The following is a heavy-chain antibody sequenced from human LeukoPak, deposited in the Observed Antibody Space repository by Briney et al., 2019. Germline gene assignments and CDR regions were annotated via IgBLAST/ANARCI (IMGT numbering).Heavy chain of an antibody. CDR3: GRHERSRRLIVGGWY. D-gene: IGHD1-26*01. Sequence: SETLSLPCRVSGGPSTRKEGCWGWMRQHSGKGLEWIGSIFHTEGASYNPSLKSRVTINLDTSKNHFSLSLTSVFAADTAVYYCGRHERSRRLIVGGWYWGQGVLVTVSS. V-gene: IGHV4-39*01. CDR1: GGPSTRKEGC. J-gene: IGHJ4*02. CDR2: IFHTEGA.